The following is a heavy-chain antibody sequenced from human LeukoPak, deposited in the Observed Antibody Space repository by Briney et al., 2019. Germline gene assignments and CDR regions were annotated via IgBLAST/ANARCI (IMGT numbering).Heavy chain of an antibody. Sequence: GASVKVSCKASEFTFIGYYIHWVRQAPGQGLEWMGWIDPHSGGTNYAQKFQGRVTMTRDTSISTAYMELSRLISDDTAVYYCASFSEYSSSRGLNWFDPWGQGTLVTVSS. J-gene: IGHJ5*02. CDR2: IDPHSGGT. CDR1: EFTFIGYY. V-gene: IGHV1-2*02. CDR3: ASFSEYSSSRGLNWFDP. D-gene: IGHD6-6*01.